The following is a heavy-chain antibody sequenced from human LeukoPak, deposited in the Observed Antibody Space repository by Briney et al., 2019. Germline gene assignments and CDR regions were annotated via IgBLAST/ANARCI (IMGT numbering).Heavy chain of an antibody. Sequence: SVKVSCKASGGTFSSYAISWVRQAPGQGLEWMGGIIPIFGTANYAQKFQGRVTITADESTSTAYMELSSLRSEDTAVYYCASLTGGWNYYGMDVWGQGTTVTVS. CDR2: IIPIFGTA. CDR3: ASLTGGWNYYGMDV. D-gene: IGHD1-26*01. V-gene: IGHV1-69*01. CDR1: GGTFSSYA. J-gene: IGHJ6*02.